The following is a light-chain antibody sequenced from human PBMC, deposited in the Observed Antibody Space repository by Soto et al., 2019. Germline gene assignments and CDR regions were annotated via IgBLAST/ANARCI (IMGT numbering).Light chain of an antibody. CDR1: QSIGSY. CDR2: GCS. J-gene: IGKJ4*01. V-gene: IGKV1-39*01. CDR3: QPIYTIPLT. Sequence: EIQITQYPSSLSASVGDRFTITCVASQSIGSYLNWYQQKPGKAPNLLIHGCSILQSGVPPRFSGGGGGTDFTLTISSLQPEDFASYYCQPIYTIPLTFGGGTQVEIK.